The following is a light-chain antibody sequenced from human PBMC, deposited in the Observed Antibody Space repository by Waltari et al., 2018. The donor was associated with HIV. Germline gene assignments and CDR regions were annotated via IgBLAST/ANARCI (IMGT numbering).Light chain of an antibody. CDR2: GNN. CDR3: AAWDDSLSGRV. Sequence: QSAVTQPPSGSAAPGQRVSSSGSGSSSSVGSYAVQWYQQPAAVPPKLLIYGNNLRPSGVPDRFAGSKSGTSASLAICGLQSEDEADYYCAAWDDSLSGRVFGGGTKLTVL. V-gene: IGLV1-44*01. CDR1: SSSVGSYA. J-gene: IGLJ2*01.